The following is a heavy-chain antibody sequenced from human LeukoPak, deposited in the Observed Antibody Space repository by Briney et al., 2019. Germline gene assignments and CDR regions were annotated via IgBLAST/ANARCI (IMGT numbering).Heavy chain of an antibody. CDR2: IGAYNGNT. CDR3: ARDKDLARSYSFRGIAAAGSWFDP. V-gene: IGHV1-18*01. D-gene: IGHD6-13*01. CDR1: GYTCTSYG. Sequence: GASVKVSCKASGYTCTSYGISWVRQAPGQGLEWMGWIGAYNGNTNYAQKLQGRVTMTTDTSTSTAYMALRSLRSHDTAVYYCARDKDLARSYSFRGIAAAGSWFDPWGQGTLVTVSS. J-gene: IGHJ5*02.